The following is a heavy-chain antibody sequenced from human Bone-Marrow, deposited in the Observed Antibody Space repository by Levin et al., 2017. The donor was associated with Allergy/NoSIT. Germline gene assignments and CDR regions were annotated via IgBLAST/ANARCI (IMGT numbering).Heavy chain of an antibody. CDR3: AKFSAGDYVFDY. V-gene: IGHV3-30*18. CDR2: ISYDGSNK. D-gene: IGHD4-17*01. CDR1: GFTFSSYG. Sequence: PGGSLRLSCAASGFTFSSYGMHWVRQAPGKGLEWVAVISYDGSNKYYADSVKGRFTISRDNSKNTLYLQMNSLRAEDTAVYYCAKFSAGDYVFDYWGQGTLVTVSS. J-gene: IGHJ4*02.